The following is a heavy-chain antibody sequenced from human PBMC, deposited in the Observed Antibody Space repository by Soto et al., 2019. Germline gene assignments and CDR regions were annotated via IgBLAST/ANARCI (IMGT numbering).Heavy chain of an antibody. CDR3: ARVFVAARHPRYAFVF. D-gene: IGHD6-6*01. J-gene: IGHJ3*01. V-gene: IGHV1-69*13. CDR1: GGTFSSYA. CDR2: IIPIFGTA. Sequence: GASVKVSCKASGGTFSSYAISWVRQAPGQGLEWMGGIIPIFGTANYAQKFQGRVTITADESTSTAYMELSSLRSEDTAVYYCARVFVAARHPRYAFVFWGQGTMVTVSS.